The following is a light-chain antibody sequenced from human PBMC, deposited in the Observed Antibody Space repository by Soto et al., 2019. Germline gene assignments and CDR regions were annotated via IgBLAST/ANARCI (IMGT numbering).Light chain of an antibody. CDR2: EVT. Sequence: QSVLTQPPSASGSPGQSVTISCTESSSDVGGYNYVSWYQQHPGKAPKLIIYEVTKRPSGVPDRFSGSKSGNTASLTVSGLQADDEADYYCNSYAGSNHYVFGTGTKLT. J-gene: IGLJ1*01. CDR3: NSYAGSNHYV. V-gene: IGLV2-8*01. CDR1: SSDVGGYNY.